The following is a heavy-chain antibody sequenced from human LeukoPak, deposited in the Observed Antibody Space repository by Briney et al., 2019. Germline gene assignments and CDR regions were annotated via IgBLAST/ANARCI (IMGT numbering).Heavy chain of an antibody. CDR2: IYYSGST. J-gene: IGHJ6*03. CDR1: GGSISSHY. CDR3: ARRTTRGNYYYYYYMDV. Sequence: SETLSLTCTVSGGSISSHYWSWIRQPPWKGLEWIGYIYYSGSTNYNPSLKSRVTISVDTSKNQFSLKLSSVTAADTAVYYCARRTTRGNYYYYYYMDVWGKGTTVTVSS. V-gene: IGHV4-59*11. D-gene: IGHD1-14*01.